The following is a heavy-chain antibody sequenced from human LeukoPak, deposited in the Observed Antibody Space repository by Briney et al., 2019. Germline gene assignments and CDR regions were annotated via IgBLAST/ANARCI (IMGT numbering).Heavy chain of an antibody. J-gene: IGHJ4*02. CDR1: GFTFGSYW. CDR3: ARDPTYYDSSGYYPSYFDY. V-gene: IGHV3-7*03. D-gene: IGHD3-22*01. Sequence: PGGSLRLSCAASGFTFGSYWMSWVRQAPGKGLEWVANIKRDGSDKYYVGSVKGRFTISRDNAKNSLYLQMNSLRAEDTAVYYCARDPTYYDSSGYYPSYFDYWGQGTLVTVSS. CDR2: IKRDGSDK.